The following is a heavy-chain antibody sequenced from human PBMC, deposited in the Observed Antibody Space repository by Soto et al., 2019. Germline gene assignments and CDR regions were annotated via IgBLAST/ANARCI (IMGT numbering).Heavy chain of an antibody. Sequence: PGGSLRLSCAASGFTFSSYAMSWVRQAPGKGLEWVSAISGSGGSTYYADSVKGRFTISRDNSENTLYLQMTSLSAEDTAIYYCAKDLYSSTWYGAYWGQGTLVTVSS. CDR2: ISGSGGST. V-gene: IGHV3-23*01. D-gene: IGHD6-13*01. J-gene: IGHJ4*02. CDR1: GFTFSSYA. CDR3: AKDLYSSTWYGAY.